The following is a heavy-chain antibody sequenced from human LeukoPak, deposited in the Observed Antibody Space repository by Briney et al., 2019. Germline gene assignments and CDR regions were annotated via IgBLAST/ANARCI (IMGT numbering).Heavy chain of an antibody. CDR2: IYSGGST. J-gene: IGHJ4*02. D-gene: IGHD3-16*01. V-gene: IGHV3-66*01. CDR1: GFTVSSNY. CDR3: ARDRPYYDYVWGSYSGSFDY. Sequence: PGGSLRLSCAASGFTVSSNYMSWVRQAPGKGLEWVSVIYSGGSTYYADSVKGRFTISRDNSKNTLYLQMNSLRAEDTAVYYCARDRPYYDYVWGSYSGSFDYWGQGTLVTVSS.